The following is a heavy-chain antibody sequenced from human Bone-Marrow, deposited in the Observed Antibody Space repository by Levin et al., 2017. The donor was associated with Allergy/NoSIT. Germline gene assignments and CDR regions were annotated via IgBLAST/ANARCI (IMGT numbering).Heavy chain of an antibody. Sequence: GGSLRLSCAASGVTFEDFAMNWVRQAPGKGLEWVSSISWNSGGIDYADSVRGRFITSRDNAKNSLYLQMNSLMAEDTAVYYCAKDMSRGSGWDVGYYGMDVWGQGTTVTVSS. CDR1: GVTFEDFA. CDR2: ISWNSGGI. J-gene: IGHJ6*02. D-gene: IGHD6-19*01. V-gene: IGHV3-9*01. CDR3: AKDMSRGSGWDVGYYGMDV.